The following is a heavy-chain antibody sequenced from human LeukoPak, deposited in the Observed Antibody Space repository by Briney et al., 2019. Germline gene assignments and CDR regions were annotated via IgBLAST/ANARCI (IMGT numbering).Heavy chain of an antibody. CDR1: GYTLTDYY. Sequence: VKVSCKASGYTLTDYYMHWVRQAPGQGLEWMGRINPNSGGTNYAQKFQGRVTMTRDTSISTVYMELSRLRSDDTAVYYCARVGYYESSGYYEYWGQGTLVTVSS. CDR3: ARVGYYESSGYYEY. D-gene: IGHD3-22*01. V-gene: IGHV1-2*06. CDR2: INPNSGGT. J-gene: IGHJ4*02.